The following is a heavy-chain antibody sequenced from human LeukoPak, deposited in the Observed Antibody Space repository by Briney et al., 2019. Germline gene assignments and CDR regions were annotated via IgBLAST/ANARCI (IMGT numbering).Heavy chain of an antibody. Sequence: SETLSLTCTVSGGSISSGDYYWIWIRQPPGKGPEWIGYIYYSGSTYYNPSLKSRVTISGDTSKNQFSLKVNSVTAADTAVYYCARGSWSSSIDYWGQGTLVTVSS. CDR2: IYYSGST. J-gene: IGHJ4*02. CDR3: ARGSWSSSIDY. CDR1: GGSISSGDYY. V-gene: IGHV4-30-4*01. D-gene: IGHD6-6*01.